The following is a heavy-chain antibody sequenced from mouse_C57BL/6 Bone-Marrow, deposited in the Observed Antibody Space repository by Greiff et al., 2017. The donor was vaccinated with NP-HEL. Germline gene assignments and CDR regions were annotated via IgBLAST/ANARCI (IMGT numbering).Heavy chain of an antibody. J-gene: IGHJ4*01. CDR1: GYAFSSSW. CDR2: IYPGDGDT. V-gene: IGHV1-82*01. CDR3: AKESKFMDY. Sequence: LVESGPELVKPGASVKISCKASGYAFSSSWMNWVKQRPGKGLEWIGRIYPGDGDTNYNGKFKGKATLTADKSSSTAYMQLSSLTSEDSAVYFCAKESKFMDYWGQGTSVTVSS.